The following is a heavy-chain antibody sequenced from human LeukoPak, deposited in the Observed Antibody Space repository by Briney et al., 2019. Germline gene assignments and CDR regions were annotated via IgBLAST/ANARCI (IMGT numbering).Heavy chain of an antibody. CDR1: GFTFSSYG. J-gene: IGHJ4*02. CDR2: IYRSGST. CDR3: AREGENYFDY. D-gene: IGHD3-16*01. Sequence: SLRLSCAASGFTFSSYGMHWVRQAPGKGLEWIGQIYRSGSTNYNPSLKSRVTMSVDKSNNQFSLKLSSLTAADTAVYYCAREGENYFDYWGQGTLVTVSS. V-gene: IGHV4-4*02.